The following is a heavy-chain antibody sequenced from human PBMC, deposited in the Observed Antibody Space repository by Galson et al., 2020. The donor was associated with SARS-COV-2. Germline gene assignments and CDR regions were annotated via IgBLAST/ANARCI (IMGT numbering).Heavy chain of an antibody. V-gene: IGHV3-30-3*01. CDR1: GFTFSSYA. J-gene: IGHJ6*02. CDR3: ARALLWFRESHHPDYYYYGMDV. Sequence: GESLKISCAASGFTFSSYAMHWVRQAPGKGLEWVAVISYDGSNKYYADSVKGRFTISRDNSKNTLYLQMNSLRAEDTAVYYCARALLWFRESHHPDYYYYGMDVWGQGTTVTVSS. CDR2: ISYDGSNK. D-gene: IGHD3-10*01.